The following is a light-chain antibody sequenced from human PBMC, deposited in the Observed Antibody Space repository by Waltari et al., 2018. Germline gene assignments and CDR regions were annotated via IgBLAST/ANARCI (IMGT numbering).Light chain of an antibody. CDR1: QTVRTTY. V-gene: IGKV3-20*01. Sequence: EIVLTQSPGSLSLSPGERATLSCRASQTVRTTYLAWYQQKPGQAPALLIYGASGRATGIPDRFSGSGSGTDFSLTISSLEPEDFAVYYCQQDEISPLTFGGGTKVEIK. J-gene: IGKJ4*01. CDR2: GAS. CDR3: QQDEISPLT.